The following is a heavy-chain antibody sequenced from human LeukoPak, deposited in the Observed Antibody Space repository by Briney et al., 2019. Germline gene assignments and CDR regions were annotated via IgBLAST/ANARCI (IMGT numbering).Heavy chain of an antibody. CDR3: ASIAVVITPGYFHH. Sequence: SETLSLPCNVSGGPISSSSYYWGWIPPPPGKGLEWIGSIYYSGSTYSNPSLKSRVTISVDTSKNQFSLKLNSVTAADTAVYYCASIAVVITPGYFHHWGQGTLVTVSS. J-gene: IGHJ1*01. CDR1: GGPISSSSYY. V-gene: IGHV4-39*01. D-gene: IGHD3-22*01. CDR2: IYYSGST.